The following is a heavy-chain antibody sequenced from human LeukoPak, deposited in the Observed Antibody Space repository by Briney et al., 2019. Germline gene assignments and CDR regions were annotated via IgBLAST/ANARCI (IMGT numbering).Heavy chain of an antibody. V-gene: IGHV3-30*01. CDR3: ASESAGFGLIVVVPAAIDY. CDR2: ISYDGSNK. CDR1: GFTFSSYA. J-gene: IGHJ4*02. Sequence: PGRSLRLSCAASGFTFSSYAMHWVRQAPGKGLEWVAVISYDGSNKYYADSVKGRFTISRDNSKNTLYLQMNSLGAEDTAVYYCASESAGFGLIVVVPAAIDYWGQGTLVTVSS. D-gene: IGHD2-2*02.